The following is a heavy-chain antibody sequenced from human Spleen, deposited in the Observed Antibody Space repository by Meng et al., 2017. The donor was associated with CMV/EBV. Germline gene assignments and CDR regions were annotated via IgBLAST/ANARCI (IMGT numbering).Heavy chain of an antibody. V-gene: IGHV3-7*01. J-gene: IGHJ4*02. CDR1: GFTLSSYW. D-gene: IGHD4-23*01. CDR3: ARGKYGGAYFDY. CDR2: IRQDGSEK. Sequence: GGSLRLSCAASGFTLSSYWMSWVRQAPGKGLEWVANIRQDGSEKYYVDSVKGRFTISRDSAKNSLYLEMNSLSGEDTAVYYCARGKYGGAYFDYWGQGTLVTVSS.